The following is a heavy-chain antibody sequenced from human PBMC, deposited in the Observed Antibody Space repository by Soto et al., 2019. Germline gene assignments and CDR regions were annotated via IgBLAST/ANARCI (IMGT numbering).Heavy chain of an antibody. Sequence: GASVKVSCKASGYTFTSYYIHWVRQAPLQGLEWMGIINPSGGSTSYAQKFQGRVTMTRDTSTSTVYMELRSLRSEDTAVYYCARESVAAARFAPWGQGTLVTVSS. D-gene: IGHD6-13*01. J-gene: IGHJ5*02. CDR3: ARESVAAARFAP. V-gene: IGHV1-46*01. CDR2: INPSGGST. CDR1: GYTFTSYY.